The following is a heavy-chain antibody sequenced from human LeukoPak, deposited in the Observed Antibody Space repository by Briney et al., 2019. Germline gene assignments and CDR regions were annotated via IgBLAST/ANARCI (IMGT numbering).Heavy chain of an antibody. J-gene: IGHJ3*02. CDR1: GGSISSSSYY. CDR2: INHSGST. Sequence: PSETLSLTCTVSGGSISSSSYYWSWIRQPPGKGLEWIGEINHSGSTYYNPSLKSRVTISVDTSKNQFSLKLSPVTAADTAVYYCARGGVWKSPFDAFDIWGQGTMVTVSS. D-gene: IGHD3-16*01. V-gene: IGHV4-39*07. CDR3: ARGGVWKSPFDAFDI.